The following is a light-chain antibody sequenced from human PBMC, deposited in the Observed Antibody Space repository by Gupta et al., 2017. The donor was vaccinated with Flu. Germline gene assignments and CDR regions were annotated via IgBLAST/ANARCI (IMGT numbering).Light chain of an antibody. CDR1: QSVSRY. CDR3: QQRSNWRGIT. CDR2: DAS. Sequence: EIELTQSPATLCLSPGERATLSCRASQSVSRYLAWYQQKPGQAPRLLIYDASSRATGIPDRFSGGGSGTDFTLTISSLEPEDFAVYYCQQRSNWRGITFGGGTQVEIK. V-gene: IGKV3-11*01. J-gene: IGKJ4*01.